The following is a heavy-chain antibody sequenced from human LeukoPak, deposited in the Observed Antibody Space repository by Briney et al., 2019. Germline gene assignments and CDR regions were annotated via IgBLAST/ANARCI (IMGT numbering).Heavy chain of an antibody. Sequence: GGSLRLSCAASGFTFSRNAMSWVRQAPGKGLEWVSSLSGSGGDTYYADSVRGRLTISRDNAKNTVYLQMNSLRAEDTAVYYCAKDPYGTRYFDYWGQGTLVTVSS. CDR3: AKDPYGTRYFDY. J-gene: IGHJ4*02. V-gene: IGHV3-23*01. CDR1: GFTFSRNA. D-gene: IGHD2-2*01. CDR2: LSGSGGDT.